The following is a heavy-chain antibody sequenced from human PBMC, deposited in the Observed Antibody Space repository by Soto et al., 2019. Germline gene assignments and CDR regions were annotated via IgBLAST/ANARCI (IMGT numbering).Heavy chain of an antibody. D-gene: IGHD5-12*01. CDR1: GGFIFSNAW. CDR3: TTLVATIPDF. J-gene: IGHJ4*02. CDR2: IKSKADGGTT. Sequence: EVQLVESGGGLVQPGESLKLSCAASGGFIFSNAWVSWVRQAPGKGLEWVGRIKSKADGGTTDYAAPVKGRFSISRDDSKNTLDLQMNSLKSEDTAVYYCTTLVATIPDFWGQGTLVTVSS. V-gene: IGHV3-15*01.